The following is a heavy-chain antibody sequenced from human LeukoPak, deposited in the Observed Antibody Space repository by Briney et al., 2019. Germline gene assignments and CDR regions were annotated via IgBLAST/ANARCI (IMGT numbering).Heavy chain of an antibody. D-gene: IGHD3-22*01. CDR2: IRSNGGST. Sequence: PGGSLRPSCSASGFTFSSYAMHWVRQAPGKGLEYVSAIRSNGGSTYYADSVKGRFTISRDNSKNTLYLQMSSLRAEDTAVYYCATMIVVVINMGTFDYWGQGTLVTVSS. V-gene: IGHV3-64D*06. CDR3: ATMIVVVINMGTFDY. J-gene: IGHJ4*02. CDR1: GFTFSSYA.